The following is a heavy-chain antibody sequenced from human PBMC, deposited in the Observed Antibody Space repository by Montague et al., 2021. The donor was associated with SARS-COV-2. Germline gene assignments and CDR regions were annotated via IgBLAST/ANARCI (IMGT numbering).Heavy chain of an antibody. CDR1: GGSFSSSSYY. Sequence: SETLSLTCSVSGGSFSSSSYYWGWIRQPPGKGPEWIGSIYYSGSTNYNPSLKSRVTMSVDTSKKQFSLRLTSVTAADTAVYYCARDLGGIDVWGQGTTVIVSS. CDR2: IYYSGST. CDR3: ARDLGGIDV. V-gene: IGHV4-39*02. D-gene: IGHD3-10*01. J-gene: IGHJ6*02.